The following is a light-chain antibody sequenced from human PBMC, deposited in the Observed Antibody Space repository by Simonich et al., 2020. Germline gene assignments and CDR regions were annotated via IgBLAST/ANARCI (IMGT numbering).Light chain of an antibody. Sequence: QSALTQPVSVSGSPGQSITISCTGTSSDVGGYNYVSWYQQHPGKAPKLMIYDVSKRPSGFSNRFSGSKSGNTASLTSSGLQAEDEADYYCSSYTSSSTLVFGGGTKLTVL. CDR1: SSDVGGYNY. CDR3: SSYTSSSTLV. CDR2: DVS. J-gene: IGLJ2*01. V-gene: IGLV2-14*01.